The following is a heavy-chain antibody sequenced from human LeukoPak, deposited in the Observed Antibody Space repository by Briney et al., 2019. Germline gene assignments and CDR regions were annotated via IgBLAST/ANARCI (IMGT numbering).Heavy chain of an antibody. D-gene: IGHD6-19*01. CDR2: IYYSGST. CDR3: ARHYSSGWYYFDY. Sequence: SETLSLTCTVSGGSISSSSYYWGWVRQPPGKGLEWIGSIYYSGSTYYNPSLKSRVTISVDTSKNQFSLKLSSVTAADTAVYYCARHYSSGWYYFDYWGQGTLVTVSS. CDR1: GGSISSSSYY. J-gene: IGHJ4*02. V-gene: IGHV4-39*01.